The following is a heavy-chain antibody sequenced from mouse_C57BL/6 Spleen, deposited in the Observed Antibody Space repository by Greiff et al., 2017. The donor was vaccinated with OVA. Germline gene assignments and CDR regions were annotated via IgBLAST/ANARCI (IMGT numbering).Heavy chain of an antibody. CDR3: AREGSAWFAY. Sequence: VQLQQSGAELAKPGSSVKLSCKASGYTFTSYWMDWVKQRPGQGLEWIGNIYPSDSETHYNQKFKDKATLTVDKSSSTAYMQLSSLTSEDSAVYYCAREGSAWFAYWGQGTLVTVSA. J-gene: IGHJ3*01. CDR1: GYTFTSYW. V-gene: IGHV1-61*01. CDR2: IYPSDSET.